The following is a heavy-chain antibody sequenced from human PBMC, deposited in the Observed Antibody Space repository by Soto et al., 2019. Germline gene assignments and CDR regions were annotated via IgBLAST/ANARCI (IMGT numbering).Heavy chain of an antibody. V-gene: IGHV1-69*06. CDR1: GGTFSSYA. Sequence: QVQLVQSGAEVKKPGSSVKVSCKASGGTFSSYAISWVRQAPGQGLEWMGGIIPIFGTANYAQKFQGRVTITADKSTSTAYMELSSLRSEDTAVYYCARPNDDSSGYYYEYFQHWGQGTLVTGSS. CDR2: IIPIFGTA. CDR3: ARPNDDSSGYYYEYFQH. D-gene: IGHD3-22*01. J-gene: IGHJ1*01.